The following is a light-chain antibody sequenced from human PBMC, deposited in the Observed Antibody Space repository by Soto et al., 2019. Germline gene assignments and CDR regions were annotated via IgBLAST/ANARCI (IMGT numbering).Light chain of an antibody. Sequence: EIVLTQSPGILSLSPGERATLSCRASESVSSSYLAWYQQKPGQAPRLLIFGASSRATGTPDRFSGSGSGTDFTLTISRLEPEDFAVYYCQQYGSSPPWTFGQGTEVEIK. V-gene: IGKV3-20*01. CDR2: GAS. J-gene: IGKJ1*01. CDR1: ESVSSSY. CDR3: QQYGSSPPWT.